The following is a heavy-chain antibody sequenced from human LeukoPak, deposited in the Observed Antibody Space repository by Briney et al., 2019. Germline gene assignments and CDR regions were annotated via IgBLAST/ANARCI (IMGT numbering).Heavy chain of an antibody. D-gene: IGHD1-7*01. CDR3: ARGRTIFDY. CDR1: GGSISSYY. Sequence: SETLSLTCTVSGGSISSYYWSWIRQPPGKGLEWIGEINHSGSTNYNPSLKSRVTISVDTSKNQFSLKLSSVTAADTAVYYCARGRTIFDYWGQGTLVTVSS. V-gene: IGHV4-34*01. J-gene: IGHJ4*02. CDR2: INHSGST.